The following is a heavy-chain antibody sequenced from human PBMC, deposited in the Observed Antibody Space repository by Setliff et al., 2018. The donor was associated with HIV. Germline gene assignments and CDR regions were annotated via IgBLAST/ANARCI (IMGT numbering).Heavy chain of an antibody. Sequence: GGSLRLSCAASGFIFSGYTMVWVRQAPGKGLEWVSSISSSGNFIYYADSVRGRFTSSRDNAKNSLYLQMNSLRAEDTAVYYCARVGVGATVFFDYWGQGTLVTVSS. J-gene: IGHJ4*02. CDR3: ARVGVGATVFFDY. CDR1: GFIFSGYT. CDR2: ISSSGNFI. V-gene: IGHV3-21*01. D-gene: IGHD1-26*01.